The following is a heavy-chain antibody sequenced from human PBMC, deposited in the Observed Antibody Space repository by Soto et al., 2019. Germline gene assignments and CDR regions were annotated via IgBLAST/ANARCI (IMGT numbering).Heavy chain of an antibody. Sequence: PGGSLRLSCAASGFTFSSYVMHWVRQAPGKGLEWVAVIWYDGSNKYYADSVKGRFTISRDNSKNTLYLQMNSLRAEDTAVYYCAREGHIVVAERGAFDIWGQGTMVTVSS. CDR1: GFTFSSYV. V-gene: IGHV3-33*01. J-gene: IGHJ3*02. D-gene: IGHD2-15*01. CDR2: IWYDGSNK. CDR3: AREGHIVVAERGAFDI.